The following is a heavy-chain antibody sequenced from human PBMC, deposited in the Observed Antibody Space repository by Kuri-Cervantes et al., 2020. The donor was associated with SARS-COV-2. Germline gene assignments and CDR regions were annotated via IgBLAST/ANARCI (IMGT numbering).Heavy chain of an antibody. CDR2: VKQDGSET. D-gene: IGHD5-18*01. J-gene: IGHJ4*02. CDR1: GFTVNYYW. CDR3: VRLGAAYVDTLVVMRAVHYFDS. V-gene: IGHV3-7*03. Sequence: LSLTCAASGFTVNYYWMTWVRQAPGGGLEWVANVKQDGSETYYVESVKGRFTISRDNAKNSLYPQMNSLRADDTAVYYCVRLGAAYVDTLVVMRAVHYFDSWGQGTLVTVSS.